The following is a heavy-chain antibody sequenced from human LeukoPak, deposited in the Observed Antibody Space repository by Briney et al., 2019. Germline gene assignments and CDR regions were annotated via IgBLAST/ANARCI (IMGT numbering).Heavy chain of an antibody. CDR3: ARVPGGTTDLDY. V-gene: IGHV1-2*02. D-gene: IGHD1/OR15-1a*01. J-gene: IGHJ4*02. CDR1: GYTFTTYH. Sequence: ASVKVSCKASGYTFTTYHMHWVRQAPGQGLEWMGWINPNTGGTNFAQKFQGRVTMTTDTSISTAYMELSRLTSDDTAVYYCARVPGGTTDLDYWGQGTLVAVSS. CDR2: INPNTGGT.